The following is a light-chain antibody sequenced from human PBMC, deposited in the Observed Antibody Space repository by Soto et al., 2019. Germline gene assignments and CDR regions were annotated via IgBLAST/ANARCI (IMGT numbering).Light chain of an antibody. J-gene: IGKJ2*01. CDR1: QDISNY. CDR3: QQYDNLPYN. Sequence: DIQMTQSPSSLSASVGDRVTITCQASQDISNYLNWYQQKPGKAPKLLIYDASNLETGVPSRFSGSGSGTDFNFTISSLQPEDIATYYCQQYDNLPYNFGQGTKLEIK. V-gene: IGKV1-33*01. CDR2: DAS.